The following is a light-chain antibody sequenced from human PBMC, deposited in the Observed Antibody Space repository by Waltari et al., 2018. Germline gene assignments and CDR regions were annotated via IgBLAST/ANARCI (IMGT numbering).Light chain of an antibody. V-gene: IGKV1-9*01. CDR1: QFTGSS. CDR2: AAY. Sequence: TQLTQSPSSLSASVGDRVTITCRASQFTGSSLAWYQQKPGKAPNRLIYAAYTLQDGVSPRFSGSGSGTDFTLTISSLQPEDSATYYCQQVDSYPLTFGGGTQVDIK. CDR3: QQVDSYPLT. J-gene: IGKJ4*01.